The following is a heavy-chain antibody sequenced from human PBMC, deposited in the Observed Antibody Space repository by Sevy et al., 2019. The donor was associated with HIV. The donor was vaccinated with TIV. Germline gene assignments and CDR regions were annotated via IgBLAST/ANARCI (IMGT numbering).Heavy chain of an antibody. CDR1: GYTFTGYY. D-gene: IGHD1-7*01. CDR3: VRDMELVDEGTQEFYY. J-gene: IGHJ4*02. Sequence: ASVKVSCKASGYTFTGYYMHWVRQAPGQGLEWMGWIIPNSGGTNYAQKFQGRVTMTRDTSISTAYMELSRLRSDDTALYYCVRDMELVDEGTQEFYYWGQGTLVTVSS. V-gene: IGHV1-2*02. CDR2: IIPNSGGT.